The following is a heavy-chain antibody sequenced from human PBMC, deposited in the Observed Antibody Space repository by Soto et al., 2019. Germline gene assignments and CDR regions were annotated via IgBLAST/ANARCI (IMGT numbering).Heavy chain of an antibody. CDR2: IYYSGST. CDR1: GGSFSGYY. CDR3: ARDWLRPYGMDV. Sequence: SETLSLTCAVYGGSFSGYYWSWIRQPPGKGLEWIGYIYYSGSTYYNPSLKSRVTISVDTSKNQFSLKLSSVTAADTAVYYCARDWLRPYGMDVWGQGTTVTVSS. D-gene: IGHD5-18*01. V-gene: IGHV4-34*09. J-gene: IGHJ6*02.